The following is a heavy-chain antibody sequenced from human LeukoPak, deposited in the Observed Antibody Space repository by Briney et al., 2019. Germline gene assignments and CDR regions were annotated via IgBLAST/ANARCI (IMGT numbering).Heavy chain of an antibody. J-gene: IGHJ6*03. CDR2: ISTSGGIT. CDR3: TIDMGGSGRVDYYYYMDV. Sequence: GGSLRLSCAASGFTFSTSAMSWVRQAPGKGPEWVSVISTSGGITYYADSVKGRFTISRDNSNNTLYLQMNSLRAEDTAVYYCTIDMGGSGRVDYYYYMDVWGKGTTVTVSS. CDR1: GFTFSTSA. V-gene: IGHV3-23*01. D-gene: IGHD3-10*01.